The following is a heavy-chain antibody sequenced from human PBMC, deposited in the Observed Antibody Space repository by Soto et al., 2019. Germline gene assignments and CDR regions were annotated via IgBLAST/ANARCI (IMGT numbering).Heavy chain of an antibody. V-gene: IGHV3-9*01. D-gene: IGHD1-26*01. CDR1: GFTFDDYA. Sequence: GGSLRLSCVVSGFTFDDYAMHWVRQAPGGGLEWVSGINWNSAVIGYADSVKGRFTISRDNAKNALYLQMNSLRAEDTAVYYCASGSYYDYFDYWGQGTLVTVSS. CDR3: ASGSYYDYFDY. J-gene: IGHJ4*02. CDR2: INWNSAVI.